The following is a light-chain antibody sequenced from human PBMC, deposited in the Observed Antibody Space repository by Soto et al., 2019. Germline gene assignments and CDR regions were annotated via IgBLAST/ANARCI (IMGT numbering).Light chain of an antibody. V-gene: IGKV3-15*01. CDR3: QQYDNWPRT. CDR2: GAS. Sequence: EIVMTQSPAPLSVSPGERATLSCRASQSVGSTYLAWYQQKPGQAPRLLIYGASTRATGIPARFSGSGSGTEFTLTISSLQSEDFAVYCCQQYDNWPRTFGQGTKVDIK. J-gene: IGKJ1*01. CDR1: QSVGSTY.